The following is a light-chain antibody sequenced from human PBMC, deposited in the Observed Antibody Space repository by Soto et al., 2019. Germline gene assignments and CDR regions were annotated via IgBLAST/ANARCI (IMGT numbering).Light chain of an antibody. CDR3: QYWDNYSWT. Sequence: DIQMTQSPSTLSASVGDRVTISCRASRSITDWLAWYQQKPGKAPKFLIYKASNLESGVPSRFSGSGSGTEFTLTISSVQPDDFASYYCQYWDNYSWTFGQGTKVEIK. CDR1: RSITDW. J-gene: IGKJ1*01. CDR2: KAS. V-gene: IGKV1-5*03.